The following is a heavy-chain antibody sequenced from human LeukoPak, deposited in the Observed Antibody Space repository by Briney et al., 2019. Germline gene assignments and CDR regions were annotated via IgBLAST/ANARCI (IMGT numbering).Heavy chain of an antibody. D-gene: IGHD1-26*01. J-gene: IGHJ4*02. V-gene: IGHV4-59*01. CDR3: ARDPIVGATLPY. CDR2: IYYSGST. CDR1: GGSISSYY. Sequence: PSETLSLTCTVSGGSISSYYWSWIRQPPGKGLEWIGYIYYSGSTNYNPSLKSRVTISVDTSKNQFSLKLSSVTAADTAVYYCARDPIVGATLPYWGQGTLVTVSS.